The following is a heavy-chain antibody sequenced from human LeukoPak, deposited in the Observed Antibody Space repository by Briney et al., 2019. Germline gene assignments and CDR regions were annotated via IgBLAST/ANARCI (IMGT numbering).Heavy chain of an antibody. V-gene: IGHV2-5*01. CDR3: ARRSYSGYDFDY. Sequence: SGLTLVKPTQTLTLTCTFSGFSLSTSGVGLGWLRQPPGKPLECLALIYWNDDKRYSPSLKTRLTITKDTSKNQVVLTMTNMDPVDTATYYCARRSYSGYDFDYWGQGTLVTVSS. D-gene: IGHD5-12*01. CDR2: IYWNDDK. CDR1: GFSLSTSGVG. J-gene: IGHJ4*02.